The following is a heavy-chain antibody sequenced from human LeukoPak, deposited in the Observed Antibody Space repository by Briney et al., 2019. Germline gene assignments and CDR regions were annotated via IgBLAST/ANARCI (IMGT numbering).Heavy chain of an antibody. CDR1: GGSIRSSYYY. V-gene: IGHV4-39*01. D-gene: IGHD6-6*01. CDR2: IYDSGST. CDR3: ARGRPWYYYGMDV. J-gene: IGHJ6*02. Sequence: SETLSLTCTVSGGSIRSSYYYWGWIRQPPGKGLEWIGSIYDSGSTYYNPSLKSRVTISVDTSKNQFSLKLSPVTAADTAVYYCARGRPWYYYGMDVWGQGTTVTVSS.